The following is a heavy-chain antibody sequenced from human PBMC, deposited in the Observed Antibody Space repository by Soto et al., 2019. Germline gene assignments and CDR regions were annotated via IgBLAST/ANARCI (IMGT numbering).Heavy chain of an antibody. J-gene: IGHJ6*02. CDR3: ARDGYSSSPTESYYYGMDV. D-gene: IGHD6-13*01. CDR1: GGTFSSYA. Sequence: QVPLVQSGAEVKKPGSSVKVSCKASGGTFSSYAISWVRQAPGQGLEWMGGIIPIFGTANYAQKFQGRVTITADESTSTAYMELSSLRSEDTAVYYCARDGYSSSPTESYYYGMDVWGQGTTVTVSS. V-gene: IGHV1-69*01. CDR2: IIPIFGTA.